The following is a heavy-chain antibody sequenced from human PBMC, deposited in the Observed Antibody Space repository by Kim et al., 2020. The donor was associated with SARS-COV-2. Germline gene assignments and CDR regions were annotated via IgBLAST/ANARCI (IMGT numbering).Heavy chain of an antibody. J-gene: IGHJ4*02. V-gene: IGHV5-51*01. CDR1: GYSFTSYW. D-gene: IGHD3-10*01. CDR3: ARRGLGYGSGSYYKDPLDY. CDR2: IYPGDSDT. Sequence: GESLKISCKGSGYSFTSYWIGWVRQMPGKGLEWMGIIYPGDSDTRYSPSFQGQVTISADKSISTAYLQWSSLKASDTAMYYCARRGLGYGSGSYYKDPLDYWGQGTLVIVSS.